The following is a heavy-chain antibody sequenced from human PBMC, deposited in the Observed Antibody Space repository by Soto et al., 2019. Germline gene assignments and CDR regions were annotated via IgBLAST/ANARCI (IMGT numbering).Heavy chain of an antibody. V-gene: IGHV5-51*01. D-gene: IGHD3-10*01. Sequence: PGESLKISCKGSGYSFTSYWIGWVRQMPGKGLEWMGIIYPGDSDTRYSPSFQGQVTISADKSISTAYLQWSSLKASDTAMYYCARQNYLGSYYYYMDVWGKGTTLTVSS. CDR1: GYSFTSYW. CDR2: IYPGDSDT. J-gene: IGHJ6*03. CDR3: ARQNYLGSYYYYMDV.